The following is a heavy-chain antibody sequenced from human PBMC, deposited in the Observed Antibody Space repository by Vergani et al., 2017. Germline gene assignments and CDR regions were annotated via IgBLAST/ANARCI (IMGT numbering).Heavy chain of an antibody. J-gene: IGHJ4*02. CDR3: ASPQPAFWSGYDDY. CDR2: ISSSGSTI. CDR1: GFTFSSYE. D-gene: IGHD3-3*01. V-gene: IGHV3-48*03. Sequence: EVQLVESGGGLVQPGGSLRLSCAASGFTFSSYEMNWVRQAPGKGLEWVSYISSSGSTIYYADSVKGRFTISRDNAKNSLYLQMNSLRAEDTAVYYCASPQPAFWSGYDDYWGQGTLVTVSS.